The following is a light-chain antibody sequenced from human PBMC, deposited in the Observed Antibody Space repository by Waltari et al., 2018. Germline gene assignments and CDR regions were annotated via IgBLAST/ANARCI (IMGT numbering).Light chain of an antibody. CDR3: QQYYSTGYT. V-gene: IGKV4-1*01. CDR1: QRVLYSSNNKNY. CDR2: WAS. Sequence: DIVMTQSPDSLAVSLVERATLNCKSSQRVLYSSNNKNYLAWYQQKPGQPPKLLIYWASTRESGVPDRFSGSGSGTDFTLTISSLQAEDVAVYYCQQYYSTGYTFGQGTKLEIK. J-gene: IGKJ2*01.